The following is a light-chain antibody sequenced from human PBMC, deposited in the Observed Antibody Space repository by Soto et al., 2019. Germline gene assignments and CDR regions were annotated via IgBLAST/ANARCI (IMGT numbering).Light chain of an antibody. V-gene: IGLV2-23*01. J-gene: IGLJ1*01. CDR3: FSFTSTNTHV. CDR1: SSDFGSYKF. CDR2: ETS. Sequence: QSALTQPASVSGSPGQSVTISCTVTSSDFGSYKFVSWYQHHPGKVPKVIIYETSKRPSGVSDRFSGSKSGNTASLTISGLQAGDEADYYCFSFTSTNTHVFGSGTKVTVL.